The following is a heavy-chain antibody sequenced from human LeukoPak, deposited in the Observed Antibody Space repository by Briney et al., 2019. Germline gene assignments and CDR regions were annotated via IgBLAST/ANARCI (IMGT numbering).Heavy chain of an antibody. J-gene: IGHJ6*02. D-gene: IGHD3-22*01. V-gene: IGHV1-58*02. CDR2: IVVGSGNT. Sequence: SVKVSCKASGYTFTSSAMQWVRQARGQRLEWIGWIVVGSGNTNCAQKFQERVTITRDMSTSAAYMELSSLRSEDTAVYYCAACYYDSSGYSHYYYYGMDVWGQGTTVTVSS. CDR3: AACYYDSSGYSHYYYYGMDV. CDR1: GYTFTSSA.